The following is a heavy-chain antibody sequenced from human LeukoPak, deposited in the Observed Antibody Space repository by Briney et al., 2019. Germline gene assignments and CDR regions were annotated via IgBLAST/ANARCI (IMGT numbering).Heavy chain of an antibody. CDR1: GFTFSSYS. CDR3: ARDEEGARIGAFDI. Sequence: GGSLRLSCAASGFTFSSYSMNWVRQAPGKGLEWVSSISSSSSYIYYADSVKGRFTISRDNAKNSLYLQMNSLRAEDTAVYYCARDEEGARIGAFDIWGQGTMVTVSS. CDR2: ISSSSSYI. J-gene: IGHJ3*02. V-gene: IGHV3-21*01. D-gene: IGHD1-26*01.